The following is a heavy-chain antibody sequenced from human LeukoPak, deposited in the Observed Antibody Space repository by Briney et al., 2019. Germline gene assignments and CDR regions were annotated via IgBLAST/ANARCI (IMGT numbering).Heavy chain of an antibody. Sequence: GGSLRLSCTASGFTLSNYAMSWVRQGPGKGLEWVSAIAVTGGTYYADSVKGRFTISRDNSKNTLYLQMNSLRAEDTAVYYCAKDHRSSWYVYYFDYWGQGTLVAVSS. CDR1: GFTLSNYA. V-gene: IGHV3-23*01. CDR3: AKDHRSSWYVYYFDY. J-gene: IGHJ4*02. CDR2: IAVTGGT. D-gene: IGHD6-13*01.